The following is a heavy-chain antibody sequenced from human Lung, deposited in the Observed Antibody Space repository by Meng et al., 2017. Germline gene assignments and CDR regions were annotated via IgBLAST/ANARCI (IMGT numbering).Heavy chain of an antibody. CDR3: ARGPTTMAHDFDY. CDR1: GGSFSDYY. V-gene: IGHV4-34*01. Sequence: QVQPQHGGPGLLKPSETRSLTCVVSGGSFSDYYWSWIRQPPGKGLEWIGEINHSGSTNYNPSLESRATISVDTSQNNLSLKLSSVTAADSAVYYCARGPTTMAHDFDYWGQGTLVTVSS. CDR2: INHSGST. D-gene: IGHD4-11*01. J-gene: IGHJ4*02.